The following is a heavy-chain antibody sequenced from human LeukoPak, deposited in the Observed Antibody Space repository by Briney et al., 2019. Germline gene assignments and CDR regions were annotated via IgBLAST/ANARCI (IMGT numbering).Heavy chain of an antibody. Sequence: SETLSLTCTVSGGSMRCYYWIWIRQPPGKRLEWIGYIDYTGRSKDNPSLKSRVTISVDMSKNQFSLKLRSVTAADTAVYYCAREGIWDSYYHGQAFDYWGQGTLVTVSS. J-gene: IGHJ4*02. CDR2: IDYTGRS. D-gene: IGHD3-10*01. V-gene: IGHV4-59*01. CDR1: GGSMRCYY. CDR3: AREGIWDSYYHGQAFDY.